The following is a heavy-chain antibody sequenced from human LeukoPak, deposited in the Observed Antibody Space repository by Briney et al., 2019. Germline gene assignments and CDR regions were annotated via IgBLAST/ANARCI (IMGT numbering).Heavy chain of an antibody. Sequence: KPSETLSLTCSVSGGSISSYYWSWIRQPPGKGLEWIGYTYYRGSTNYNPSLKSRVTISVDTSKNQFSLKLSSVTAADTAVYYCARHPQAAMAYFDYWGQGTLVTVSS. CDR3: ARHPQAAMAYFDY. CDR1: GGSISSYY. V-gene: IGHV4-59*08. CDR2: TYYRGST. J-gene: IGHJ4*02.